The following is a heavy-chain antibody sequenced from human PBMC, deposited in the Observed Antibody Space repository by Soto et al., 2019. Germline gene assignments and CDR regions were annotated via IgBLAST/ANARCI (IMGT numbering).Heavy chain of an antibody. CDR1: GGSISSGGYY. Sequence: SETLSLTCTVSGGSISSGGYYWSWIRQHPGKGLEWIGYIYYSGSTYYNPSLKSRVTISVETAKNQFSLKLSSVTAADTAVYYCARGSYGSGSYYMSWFDSWGQGTLVTVSS. CDR3: ARGSYGSGSYYMSWFDS. D-gene: IGHD3-10*01. J-gene: IGHJ5*01. V-gene: IGHV4-31*03. CDR2: IYYSGST.